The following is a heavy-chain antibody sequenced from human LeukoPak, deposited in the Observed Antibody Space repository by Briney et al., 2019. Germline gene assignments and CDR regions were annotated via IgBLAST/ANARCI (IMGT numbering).Heavy chain of an antibody. CDR3: ATAPGDLASDY. J-gene: IGHJ4*02. CDR2: ISSSSSYI. CDR1: GCTFSSYS. Sequence: PGGSLRLSCAASGCTFSSYSMNWVRQAPGKGLEWVASISSSSSYIYYADSVKGPFTLSRDNAKTSLSLQVTSLRAADKAVYYCATAPGDLASDYWGQGTLVTVSS. V-gene: IGHV3-21*01.